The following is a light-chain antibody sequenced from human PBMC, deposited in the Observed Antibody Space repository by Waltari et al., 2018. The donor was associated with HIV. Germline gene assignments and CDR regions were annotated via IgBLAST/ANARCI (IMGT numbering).Light chain of an antibody. Sequence: DIHMSQSHPTLTASVVDRGNITRRASQNVGTWLAWYQQKPGEAPKLLIHKATDVEDGVPSRFSGSASGTEFTLTIDSLHPDDFATFYCHQYSNYLGSFGQGTKLELK. J-gene: IGKJ1*01. CDR2: KAT. V-gene: IGKV1-5*03. CDR1: QNVGTW. CDR3: HQYSNYLGS.